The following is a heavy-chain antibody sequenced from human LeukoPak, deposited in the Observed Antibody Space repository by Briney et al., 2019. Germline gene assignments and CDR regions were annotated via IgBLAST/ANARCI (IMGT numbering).Heavy chain of an antibody. CDR2: ISCRRNVV. V-gene: IGHV3-48*02. Sequence: GSLLHFCGASGFNCSTYSMIWVRQDPGKGLEGGSYISCRRNVVYYADSVKDRFTISRDNDKNSLYLQLSGLRDEDTAVYYCSRGPDGSETNAFDIWGQGTMVTVSS. D-gene: IGHD3-10*01. J-gene: IGHJ3*02. CDR3: SRGPDGSETNAFDI. CDR1: GFNCSTYS.